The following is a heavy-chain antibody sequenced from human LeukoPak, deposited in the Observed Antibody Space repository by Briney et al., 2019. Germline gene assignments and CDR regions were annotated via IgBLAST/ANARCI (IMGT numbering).Heavy chain of an antibody. J-gene: IGHJ4*02. CDR1: GFTDSIYA. CDR3: SKDRVGYSGARGFDH. Sequence: GRCLRLSCAASGFTDSIYAIRWVRHPPGKGLEWVSRISDSGDITYYADSVKGRFTISRDNSKNTLYLQMNSMRGEDTAVYYCSKDRVGYSGARGFDHWGQGTLVTVSS. CDR2: ISDSGDIT. V-gene: IGHV3-23*01. D-gene: IGHD5-12*01.